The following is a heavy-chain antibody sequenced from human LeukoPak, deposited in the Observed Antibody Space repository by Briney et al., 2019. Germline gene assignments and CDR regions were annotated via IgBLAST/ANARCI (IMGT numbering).Heavy chain of an antibody. J-gene: IGHJ4*02. CDR2: IKQDGSEK. Sequence: GGSLRLSCAASGFTFSSYWMSWVRQAPGKGLEWVANIKQDGSEKYYVDSVKGRFTISRDNAKNSLYLQMNSLRAEDTAVYYCARVYGDYDEGNNYFDYWAREPWSPSPQ. CDR1: GFTFSSYW. CDR3: ARVYGDYDEGNNYFDY. V-gene: IGHV3-7*01. D-gene: IGHD4-17*01.